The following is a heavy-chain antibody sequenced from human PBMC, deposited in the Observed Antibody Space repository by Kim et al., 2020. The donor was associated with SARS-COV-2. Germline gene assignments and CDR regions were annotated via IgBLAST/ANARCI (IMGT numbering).Heavy chain of an antibody. J-gene: IGHJ4*02. Sequence: LSLTCAASGFILSRYSMNWVRQAPGKGLEWLSYISSSSSAIYYAESVRGRFTISRDNAKNSLYLQMNSLRDDDTAVYFCARDSGYSDYRVDYWGQGTLVTVSS. CDR2: ISSSSSAI. D-gene: IGHD3-22*01. CDR1: GFILSRYS. CDR3: ARDSGYSDYRVDY. V-gene: IGHV3-48*02.